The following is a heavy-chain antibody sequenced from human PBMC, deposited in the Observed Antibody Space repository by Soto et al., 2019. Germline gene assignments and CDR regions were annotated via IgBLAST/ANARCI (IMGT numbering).Heavy chain of an antibody. CDR1: GGTFSSYA. CDR3: ARGPLGGAFDY. D-gene: IGHD3-16*01. Sequence: GASVKVSCKASGGTFSSYAIFWVRQAPGQGLEWMGEIIPKFTAAKYAQKFQGRVTITADRSTSTVYMQLNSLTSDDTAVYYCARGPLGGAFDYWGQGTLVTVSS. CDR2: IIPKFTAA. V-gene: IGHV1-69*06. J-gene: IGHJ4*02.